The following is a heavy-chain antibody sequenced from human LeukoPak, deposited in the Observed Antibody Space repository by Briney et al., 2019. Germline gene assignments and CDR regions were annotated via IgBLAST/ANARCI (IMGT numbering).Heavy chain of an antibody. CDR1: GGTFSSYA. V-gene: IGHV1-69*13. CDR2: IIPMFGTA. D-gene: IGHD5-18*01. Sequence: SVKVSCKASGGTFSSYAISWVRQAPGQGLEWMGGIIPMFGTANYAQKFQGRVTITADESTSTAYMELSSLRSEDTAVYYCATYTAMVTGTFDYWGQGTLVTVSS. J-gene: IGHJ4*02. CDR3: ATYTAMVTGTFDY.